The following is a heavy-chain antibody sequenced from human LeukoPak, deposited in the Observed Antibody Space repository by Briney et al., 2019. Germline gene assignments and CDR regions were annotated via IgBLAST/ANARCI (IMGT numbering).Heavy chain of an antibody. Sequence: GGSLTVSCAATGFTFSDSAMHWVRQASGKGLEWIGRIRSKAKSYATAYVESVKGRFTISRDDSKSTAYLQMNSLKTEDTAVYYCASIVGGTSIDYWGQGTLVTVSS. V-gene: IGHV3-73*01. J-gene: IGHJ4*02. CDR3: ASIVGGTSIDY. CDR1: GFTFSDSA. CDR2: IRSKAKSYAT. D-gene: IGHD1-26*01.